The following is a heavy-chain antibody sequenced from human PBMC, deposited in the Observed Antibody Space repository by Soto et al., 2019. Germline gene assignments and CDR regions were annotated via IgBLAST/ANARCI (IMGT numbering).Heavy chain of an antibody. CDR3: AKLGSIVAAVTRVYLFKAWDV. Sequence: VKVSCKTSGYTFTGDYVHWLRHAPGQGLEGMGWINPNSGDTYLAQRFQGRVTMNRDTSIGTAYMELRGLTSDDTAKYYCAKLGSIVAAVTRVYLFKAWDVVGKGPPAPVSP. D-gene: IGHD1-26*01. V-gene: IGHV1-2*02. J-gene: IGHJ6*04. CDR1: GYTFTGDY. CDR2: INPNSGDT.